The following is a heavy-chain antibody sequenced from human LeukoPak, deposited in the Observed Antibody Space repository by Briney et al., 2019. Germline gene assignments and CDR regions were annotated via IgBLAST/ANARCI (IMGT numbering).Heavy chain of an antibody. Sequence: PGGSLRLSCAASGFTFNIYGMSWVRQAPGEGLEWVSTISGGGGSTYYADSVKGRFTISRDNSKNTLYLQMNSLRAEDTAVYYCAKDVSFGVVIQSFDYWGQGTLVTVSS. CDR1: GFTFNIYG. D-gene: IGHD3-3*01. CDR2: ISGGGGST. J-gene: IGHJ4*02. CDR3: AKDVSFGVVIQSFDY. V-gene: IGHV3-23*01.